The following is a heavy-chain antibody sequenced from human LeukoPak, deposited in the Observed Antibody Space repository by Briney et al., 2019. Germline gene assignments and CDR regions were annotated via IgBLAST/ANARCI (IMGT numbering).Heavy chain of an antibody. D-gene: IGHD3-3*01. V-gene: IGHV5-51*01. CDR3: ARHYDDEVYYFDY. CDR2: IYPGDSDT. Sequence: GESLKISCQGSGYSFTSYWIGWVRQMPGKGLEWMGIIYPGDSDTRYSPSFQGQVTISADKSISTAYLQWSSLKASDTAMYYCARHYDDEVYYFDYWGRGTLVTVSS. J-gene: IGHJ4*02. CDR1: GYSFTSYW.